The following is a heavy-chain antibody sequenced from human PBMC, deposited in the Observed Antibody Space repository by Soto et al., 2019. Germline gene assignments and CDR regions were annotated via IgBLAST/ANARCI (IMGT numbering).Heavy chain of an antibody. Sequence: GGSLRLSCAASGFTFSSYWMSWVRQAPGKGLEWVANIKQDGSEKYNVDSVKGQLTIARDNAKNTLYLKMTSLRAEDTAVYYCATHTMVRGVIIRILRYGMDVWGQGTTVTVSS. CDR2: IKQDGSEK. D-gene: IGHD3-10*01. CDR1: GFTFSSYW. V-gene: IGHV3-7*05. CDR3: ATHTMVRGVIIRILRYGMDV. J-gene: IGHJ6*02.